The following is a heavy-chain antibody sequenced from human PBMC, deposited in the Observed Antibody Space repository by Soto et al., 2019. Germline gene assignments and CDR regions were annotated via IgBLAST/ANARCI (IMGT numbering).Heavy chain of an antibody. CDR2: INPNSGGT. CDR1: GYTFTGYY. V-gene: IGHV1-2*04. CDR3: ARVKDYGDYYYGMDV. Sequence: ASVKVSCKASGYTFTGYYMHWVRQAPGQGLEWMGWINPNSGGTNYAQKFQGWVTMTRDTSISTAYMELSRLRSDDTAVYYCARVKDYGDYYYGMDVWGQGTTVTVSS. D-gene: IGHD4-17*01. J-gene: IGHJ6*02.